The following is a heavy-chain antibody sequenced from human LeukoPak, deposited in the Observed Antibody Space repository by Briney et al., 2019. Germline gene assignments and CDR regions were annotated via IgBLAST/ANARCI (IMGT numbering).Heavy chain of an antibody. D-gene: IGHD6-25*01. J-gene: IGHJ4*02. CDR3: ARVADGYYFDY. V-gene: IGHV1-2*02. CDR1: GYTFTGYY. CDR2: INPNSGDT. Sequence: ASVKVSCKASGYTFTGYYIHWVRQAPGQGLDWMGWINPNSGDTNYAQKFQGRVTLTSDTSISTAYMELTRLTRDDTAVYHCARVADGYYFDYWGQGTLVTASS.